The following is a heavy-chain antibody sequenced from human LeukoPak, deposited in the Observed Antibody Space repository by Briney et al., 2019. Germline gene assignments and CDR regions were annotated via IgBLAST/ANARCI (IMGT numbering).Heavy chain of an antibody. CDR2: FDPEDGET. CDR1: GYTLTELS. J-gene: IGHJ4*02. CDR3: ATSPLWFGDVDY. D-gene: IGHD3-10*01. Sequence: EGSVKVSCKVSGYTLTELSMHWVRQAPGKGLEWMGGFDPEDGETIYAQKFQGRVTMTEDTSTDTAYMELSSLRSEDTAVYYCATSPLWFGDVDYWGQGTLVIVSS. V-gene: IGHV1-24*01.